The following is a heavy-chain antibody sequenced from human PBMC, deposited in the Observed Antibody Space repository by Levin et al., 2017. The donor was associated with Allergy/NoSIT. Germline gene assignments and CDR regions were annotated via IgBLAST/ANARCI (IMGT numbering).Heavy chain of an antibody. V-gene: IGHV4-59*08. Sequence: SETLSLTCTVSGGSISSYYWSWIRQPPGKGLEWIGYIYYSGSTNYNPSLKSRVTISVDTSKNQFSLKLSSVTAADTAVYYCARLKYYYDSSGYYYLHFDYWGQGTLVTVSS. CDR3: ARLKYYYDSSGYYYLHFDY. CDR1: GGSISSYY. D-gene: IGHD3-22*01. J-gene: IGHJ4*02. CDR2: IYYSGST.